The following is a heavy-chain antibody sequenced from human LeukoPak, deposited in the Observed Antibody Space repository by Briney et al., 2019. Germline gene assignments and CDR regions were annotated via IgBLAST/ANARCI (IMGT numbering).Heavy chain of an antibody. CDR2: IIPILGIA. V-gene: IGHV1-69*04. Sequence: SVKVSCKASGGTFSSYAISWVRQAPGQGLEWMGRIIPILGIANYAQKFQGRVTITADKSTSTAYMELSSLRSEDTAVYYCASDYYDSSGYYYPFDYWGQGTLVTVSS. CDR3: ASDYYDSSGYYYPFDY. J-gene: IGHJ4*02. D-gene: IGHD3-22*01. CDR1: GGTFSSYA.